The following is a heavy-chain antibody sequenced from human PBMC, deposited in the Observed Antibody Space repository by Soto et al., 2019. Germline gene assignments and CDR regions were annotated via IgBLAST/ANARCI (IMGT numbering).Heavy chain of an antibody. CDR2: IVVGSGKT. J-gene: IGHJ5*02. D-gene: IGHD4-4*01. CDR3: AAETVYSRPIGWFDP. CDR1: GFTFTSSA. V-gene: IGHV1-58*01. Sequence: MQLVHSGPEVKKPGTSVKVSCKASGFTFTSSAVQWVRQARGQRLEWIGWIVVGSGKTNYAQKFQERVTITRDMSTSTAYMELSSLRSEDTAVYYCAAETVYSRPIGWFDPWGQGTLVTVSS.